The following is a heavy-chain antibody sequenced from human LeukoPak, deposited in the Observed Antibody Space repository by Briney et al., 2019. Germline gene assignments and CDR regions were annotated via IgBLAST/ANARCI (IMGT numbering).Heavy chain of an antibody. Sequence: SETLSLTCAVYGGSFSGYYWSWIRQPPGKGLEWIGEINHSGSTNYNPSLKSRVTISVDTSKNQFSLKLSSVTAADTAVYYCARVSFFRWAATRPSYYYYYMDVWGKGNTVTISS. CDR3: ARVSFFRWAATRPSYYYYYMDV. CDR2: INHSGST. J-gene: IGHJ6*03. D-gene: IGHD2-15*01. V-gene: IGHV4-34*01. CDR1: GGSFSGYY.